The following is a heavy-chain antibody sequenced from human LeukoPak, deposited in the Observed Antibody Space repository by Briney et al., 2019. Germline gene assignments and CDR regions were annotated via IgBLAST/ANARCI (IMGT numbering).Heavy chain of an antibody. V-gene: IGHV4-59*01. CDR1: GGSISNYY. CDR3: ARDWGVSARPGYMDV. Sequence: SETLSLTCTVSGGSISNYYWSWIRQPPGKGLEWIGYIYYSGSTKYNPSLKSRVTISVDTSKNQFSLRLSSVTAADTAVYYCARDWGVSARPGYMDVWGKGATVTVSS. CDR2: IYYSGST. J-gene: IGHJ6*03. D-gene: IGHD6-6*01.